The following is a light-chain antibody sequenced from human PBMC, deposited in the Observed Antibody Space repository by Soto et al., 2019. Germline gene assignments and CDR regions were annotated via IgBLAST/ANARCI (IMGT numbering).Light chain of an antibody. J-gene: IGKJ4*02. Sequence: ALAQSPLTLSLSPGVRATLSCLASQSVSSNLAWYQQNPGQAPRLLIFDASNRATGIPARFSGSGSGTDFILTISSLESEDFAVYYCQQHSNWPLTFGGGTKVDI. V-gene: IGKV3-11*01. CDR3: QQHSNWPLT. CDR2: DAS. CDR1: QSVSSN.